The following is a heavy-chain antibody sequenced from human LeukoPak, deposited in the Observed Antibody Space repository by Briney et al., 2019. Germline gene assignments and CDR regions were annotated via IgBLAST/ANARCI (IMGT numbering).Heavy chain of an antibody. D-gene: IGHD2-21*02. CDR3: AKDYCGGDRYSGWYFDL. V-gene: IGHV3-9*01. CDR1: GFTFDDYA. CDR2: ISYNSDTI. J-gene: IGHJ2*01. Sequence: QPGGSLRLSCAASGFTFDDYAMHWVRQAPGKGLEWVSGISYNSDTIAYADSVKGRFTISRDNAKNSLYLQINSLRAEDTALYYCAKDYCGGDRYSGWYFDLWGRGTLVTVSS.